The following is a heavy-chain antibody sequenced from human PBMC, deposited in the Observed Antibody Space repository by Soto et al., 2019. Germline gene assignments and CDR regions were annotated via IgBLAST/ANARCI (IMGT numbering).Heavy chain of an antibody. J-gene: IGHJ4*02. Sequence: GGSLRLSCAASGLIFSDYAMSWVRQAPGKGLECVACISGSGDKTFYADSVKGRFTISRDNSKNTVSLHMNSLRVVATAIYFCAKDRFGIVGPVDYWGPGTLVTAFS. D-gene: IGHD1-26*01. CDR1: GLIFSDYA. CDR2: ISGSGDKT. V-gene: IGHV3-23*01. CDR3: AKDRFGIVGPVDY.